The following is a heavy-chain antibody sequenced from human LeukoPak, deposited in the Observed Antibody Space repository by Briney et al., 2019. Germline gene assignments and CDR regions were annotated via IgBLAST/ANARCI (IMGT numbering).Heavy chain of an antibody. D-gene: IGHD3-10*01. Sequence: GASVKVSCKVSGYTLTELSMHWVRQAPGQGLEWMGWINSFRGNTHYAQKFQGRVTMTTDTSTTTAYMELRSLRTDDTAVYYCARVGMWSGELHNWFDPWGQGTLVTVSS. CDR1: GYTLTELS. J-gene: IGHJ5*02. CDR3: ARVGMWSGELHNWFDP. V-gene: IGHV1-18*01. CDR2: INSFRGNT.